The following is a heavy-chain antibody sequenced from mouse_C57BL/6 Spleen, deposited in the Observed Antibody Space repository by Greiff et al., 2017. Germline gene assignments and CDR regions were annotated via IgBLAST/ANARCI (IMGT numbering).Heavy chain of an antibody. V-gene: IGHV1-69*01. CDR2: IDPSDSYT. CDR3: ARAEGYYYYGSSYHAMDY. J-gene: IGHJ4*01. Sequence: VQLQQPGAELVMPGASVKLSCKASGCTFTSYWMHWVKQRPGQGLEWIGEIDPSDSYTNYNQKFKGKSTLTVDKSSSTAYMQLSSLTSEDSAVYYCARAEGYYYYGSSYHAMDYWGQGTSVTVSS. D-gene: IGHD1-1*01. CDR1: GCTFTSYW.